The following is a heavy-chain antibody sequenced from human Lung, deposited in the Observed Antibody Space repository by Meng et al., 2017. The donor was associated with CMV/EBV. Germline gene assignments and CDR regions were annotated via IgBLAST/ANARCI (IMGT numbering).Heavy chain of an antibody. CDR1: GGSISSGSHY. D-gene: IGHD1-14*01. J-gene: IGHJ6*04. Sequence: WETLTLSCTVSGGSISSGSHYWSWIRQPPGKGLEWIWHIYNTARTNYNPSLKGRVTIAVDKSKNQVSLKVSSVIAADSAVYYWARVSGTSDYPYYYDGMDVWGKGTTVTVSS. CDR3: ARVSGTSDYPYYYDGMDV. CDR2: IYNTART. V-gene: IGHV4-61*01.